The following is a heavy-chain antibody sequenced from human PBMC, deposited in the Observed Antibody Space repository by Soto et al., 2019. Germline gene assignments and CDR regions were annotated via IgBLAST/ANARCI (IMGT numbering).Heavy chain of an antibody. J-gene: IGHJ6*02. CDR1: GYTFTSYY. D-gene: IGHD2-15*01. CDR2: INPSGGST. CDR3: ARDTGSRYSDYYYGMDV. V-gene: IGHV1-46*01. Sequence: ASVKVSCKASGYTFTSYYMHWVRQAPGQGLEWMGIINPSGGSTSYAQKFQGRVTMTRDTSTSTVYMELSSLRSEDTAVYYCARDTGSRYSDYYYGMDVWGQGTTVTVSS.